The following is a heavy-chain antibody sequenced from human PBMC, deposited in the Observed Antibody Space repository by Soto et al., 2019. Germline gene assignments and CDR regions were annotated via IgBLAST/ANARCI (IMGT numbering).Heavy chain of an antibody. Sequence: EVQLVESGGGLVQPGRSLRLSCAASGFTFDDYAMHWVRQAPGKGLEWVSGISWNSGSIGYADSVKGRFTISRDNAKNSLYLQMNSLRAEDTALYYCATVTRGYFDYWGQGTLVTVSS. CDR3: ATVTRGYFDY. CDR2: ISWNSGSI. D-gene: IGHD4-17*01. CDR1: GFTFDDYA. J-gene: IGHJ4*02. V-gene: IGHV3-9*01.